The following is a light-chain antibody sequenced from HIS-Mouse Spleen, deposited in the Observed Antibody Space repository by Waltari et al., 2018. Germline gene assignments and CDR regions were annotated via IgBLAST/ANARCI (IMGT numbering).Light chain of an antibody. CDR3: MQALQTPWT. CDR2: LGS. V-gene: IGKV2-28*01. CDR1: QSLLHSNGYNY. J-gene: IGKJ2*01. Sequence: DIVMTQSPLSLLVTPGEPASISCRSSQSLLHSNGYNYLDWYLQKPGQSPQLLIYLGSNRASRVPDRFSGSGSGTDYTLKISRVGAEDVGVYYCMQALQTPWTFGQRTKLEIK.